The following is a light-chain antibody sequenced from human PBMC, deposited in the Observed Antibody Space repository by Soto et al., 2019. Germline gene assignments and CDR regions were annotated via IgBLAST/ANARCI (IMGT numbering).Light chain of an antibody. V-gene: IGKV3-20*01. CDR3: QQYGSSSFA. Sequence: EIVLTQSPGTLSVSPGERATLSCRTSQSISSTYLAWYQKKPGQAPRLLLYGAFNRATGIPDRFSGSGSGTDFPLTISRLEPEDCAFYYCQQYGSSSFAFGPGTKVEIK. CDR2: GAF. J-gene: IGKJ3*01. CDR1: QSISSTY.